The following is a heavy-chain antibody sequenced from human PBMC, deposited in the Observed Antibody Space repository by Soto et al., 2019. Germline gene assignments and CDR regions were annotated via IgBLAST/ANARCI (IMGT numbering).Heavy chain of an antibody. Sequence: SETLCLTCTVSGGSISSYYWSWIRQPPGKGLEWIGYIYYSGSTNYNPSLKSRVTISVDTSKNQFSLKLSSVTAADTAVYYCARTYYYDSSGLFDYWGQGTLVTVSS. J-gene: IGHJ4*02. CDR1: GGSISSYY. V-gene: IGHV4-59*01. CDR2: IYYSGST. CDR3: ARTYYYDSSGLFDY. D-gene: IGHD3-22*01.